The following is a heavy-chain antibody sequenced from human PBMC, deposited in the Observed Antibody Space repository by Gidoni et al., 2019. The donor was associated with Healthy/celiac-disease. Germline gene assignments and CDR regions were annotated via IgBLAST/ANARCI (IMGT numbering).Heavy chain of an antibody. CDR1: GGSISSSSYY. J-gene: IGHJ3*02. CDR2: IYYSGST. V-gene: IGHV4-39*07. D-gene: IGHD2-2*01. Sequence: QLQLQESGPGLVKPSETLSLTCTVPGGSISSSSYYWGWIRQPPGKGLEWIGSIYYSGSTYYNPSLKSRVTISVDTSKNQFSLKLSSVTAADTAVYYCARAQYIVVVPAASDAFDIWGQGTMVTVSS. CDR3: ARAQYIVVVPAASDAFDI.